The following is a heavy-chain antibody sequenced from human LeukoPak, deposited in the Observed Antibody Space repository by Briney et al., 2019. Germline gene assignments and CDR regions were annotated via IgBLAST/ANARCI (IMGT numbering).Heavy chain of an antibody. CDR1: GFTFSSYA. D-gene: IGHD6-6*01. J-gene: IGHJ4*02. CDR3: AKASSSSTRTFDY. CDR2: ISYDGSNK. V-gene: IGHV3-30-3*01. Sequence: GGSLRLSCAASGFTFSSYAMHWVRQAPGKGLEWVAVISYDGSNKYYADSVKGRFTISRDNSKNTLYLQMNSLRAEDTAVYYCAKASSSSTRTFDYWGQGTLVTVSS.